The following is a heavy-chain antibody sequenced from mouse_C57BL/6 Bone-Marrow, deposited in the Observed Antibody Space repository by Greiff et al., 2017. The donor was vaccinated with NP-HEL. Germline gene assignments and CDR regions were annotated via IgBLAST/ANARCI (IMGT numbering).Heavy chain of an antibody. CDR2: IYPGDGDT. J-gene: IGHJ1*03. D-gene: IGHD4-1*01. CDR3: ASLGSHWYFDV. CDR1: GYAFSSYW. Sequence: VQLQESGAELVKPGASVKISCKASGYAFSSYWMNWVKQRPGKGLEWIGQIYPGDGDTNYNGKFKGKATLTADKSSSTAYMQLSSLTSEDSAVYFCASLGSHWYFDVWGTGTTVTVSS. V-gene: IGHV1-80*01.